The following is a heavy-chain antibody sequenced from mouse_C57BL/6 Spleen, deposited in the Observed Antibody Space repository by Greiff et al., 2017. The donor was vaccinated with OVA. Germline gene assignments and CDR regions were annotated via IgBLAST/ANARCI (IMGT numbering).Heavy chain of an antibody. CDR3: ARRATVAYAMDY. CDR1: GFTFSDYG. CDR2: ISSGSSTI. V-gene: IGHV5-17*01. Sequence: EVKLVESGGGLVKPGGSLKLSCAASGFTFSDYGMHWVRQAPEKGLEWVAYISSGSSTIYYADTVKGRFTISSDNAKNTLFLQMTRLRSEDTAMYYCARRATVAYAMDYWGQGTSVTVSS. J-gene: IGHJ4*01. D-gene: IGHD1-1*01.